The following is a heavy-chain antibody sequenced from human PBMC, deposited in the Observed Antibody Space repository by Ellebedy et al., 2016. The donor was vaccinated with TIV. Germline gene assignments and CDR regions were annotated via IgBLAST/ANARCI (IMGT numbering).Heavy chain of an antibody. CDR1: GFTFSPYA. Sequence: PGGSLRLSCAASGFTFSPYAMAWVRQAPGKGLEWVSGIVGSGAQKYADSVKGRFTISRDNSKRTMDLQMKSLRAEETAVYFCAKDRTPSDGYWVFDTWGQGTLVSVSS. J-gene: IGHJ4*02. CDR2: IVGSGA. D-gene: IGHD5-18*01. CDR3: AKDRTPSDGYWVFDT. V-gene: IGHV3-23*01.